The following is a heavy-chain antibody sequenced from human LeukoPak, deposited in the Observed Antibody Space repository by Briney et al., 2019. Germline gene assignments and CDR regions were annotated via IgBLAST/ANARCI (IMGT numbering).Heavy chain of an antibody. V-gene: IGHV3-64D*06. J-gene: IGHJ1*01. D-gene: IGHD2-21*02. Sequence: PGGSLRLSCSASGFTFSSYAMHWVRQAPGKGLEYVSAISSNGGSTYYADSVKGRFTISRDNSKNTLYLQMSSLRAEDTAVYYCVVVTATGVFQHWGQGTLVTVSS. CDR2: ISSNGGST. CDR3: VVVTATGVFQH. CDR1: GFTFSSYA.